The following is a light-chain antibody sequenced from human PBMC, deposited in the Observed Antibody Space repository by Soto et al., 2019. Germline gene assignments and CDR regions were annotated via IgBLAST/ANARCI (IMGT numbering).Light chain of an antibody. Sequence: QSVLTQPASVSGSPGQSITISCTGTSSDVGSYNYVSWYQQHPGKAPKLMIYEVSDRSSGISSRFSGSKSGNTASLTISGLQPEDEADYYCSSYTSSSTLFGTGTKVTVL. CDR3: SSYTSSSTL. CDR1: SSDVGSYNY. CDR2: EVS. V-gene: IGLV2-14*01. J-gene: IGLJ1*01.